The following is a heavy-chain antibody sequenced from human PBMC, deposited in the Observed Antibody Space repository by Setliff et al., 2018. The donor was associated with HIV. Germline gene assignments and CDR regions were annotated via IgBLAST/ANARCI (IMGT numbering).Heavy chain of an antibody. V-gene: IGHV1-2*06. J-gene: IGHJ3*02. CDR3: ARLPFITIFGVLNGDDGFDI. Sequence: ASVKVSCKASGYTFTGDYMHWVRRAPGQGPEWLGRINPKSGGTRYAQKFQGRVSMTRDTAISTAYMELSRLRSDDSAVYYCARLPFITIFGVLNGDDGFDIWGQGTMVTVSS. D-gene: IGHD3-3*01. CDR1: GYTFTGDY. CDR2: INPKSGGT.